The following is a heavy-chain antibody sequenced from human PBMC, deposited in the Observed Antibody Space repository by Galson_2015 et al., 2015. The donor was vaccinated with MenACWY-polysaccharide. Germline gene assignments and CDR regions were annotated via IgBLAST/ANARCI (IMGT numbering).Heavy chain of an antibody. J-gene: IGHJ5*02. Sequence: TFRTFSLNWLRQPPGKGLEWIGTTSYSGGTYYKPSLKSRVTISVDTSKNQFSLKLTSMIAADTAFDYCARADQTDFGVVGYGWGIDPWGQGILITVSS. V-gene: IGHV4-39*07. CDR1: TFRTFSL. CDR2: TSYSGGT. CDR3: ARADQTDFGVVGYGWGIDP. D-gene: IGHD3-3*01.